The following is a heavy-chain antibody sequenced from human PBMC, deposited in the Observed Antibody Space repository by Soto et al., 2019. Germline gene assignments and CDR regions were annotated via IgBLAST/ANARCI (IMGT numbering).Heavy chain of an antibody. V-gene: IGHV2-5*02. CDR3: AHAGDYDLLTFDH. D-gene: IGHD4-17*01. CDR2: IYWDDDK. J-gene: IGHJ4*02. CDR1: GFSLSTYHMG. Sequence: QITLKESGPTLVRPAQTLTLPCDFSGFSLSTYHMGVAWIRQPPWKALEWLALIYWDDDKRYSPSLKDRLAISKDTSSNQVVLTITNMDPGDTATYFCAHAGDYDLLTFDHWGPGTLVTVSS.